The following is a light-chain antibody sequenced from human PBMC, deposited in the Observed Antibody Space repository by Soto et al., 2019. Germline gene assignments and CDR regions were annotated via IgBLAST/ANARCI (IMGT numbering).Light chain of an antibody. J-gene: IGKJ4*01. CDR3: QQYNNWPLT. V-gene: IGKV3-15*01. Sequence: EIVMTHSPATLSVSPGERATLSCRASQSVSSNLAWYQQKPGQAPRLLIYGASTRATGIPARFSGSGSGTEFTLTISSLQSEDFEVYYCQQYNNWPLTFGGGTMVDIK. CDR2: GAS. CDR1: QSVSSN.